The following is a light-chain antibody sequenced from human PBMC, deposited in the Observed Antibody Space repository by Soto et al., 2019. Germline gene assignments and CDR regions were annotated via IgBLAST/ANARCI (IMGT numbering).Light chain of an antibody. CDR2: KAS. V-gene: IGKV1-5*03. CDR1: ESISSW. J-gene: IGKJ4*01. Sequence: DIQMTQSPSTLSASVGDRVSITCRASESISSWLAWYQQKPGKAPKILINKASNLESGVPSRFRGSGSGAEFTLTISSLQPDDFATYCCQQYNTYPLTFGGGTKVEIK. CDR3: QQYNTYPLT.